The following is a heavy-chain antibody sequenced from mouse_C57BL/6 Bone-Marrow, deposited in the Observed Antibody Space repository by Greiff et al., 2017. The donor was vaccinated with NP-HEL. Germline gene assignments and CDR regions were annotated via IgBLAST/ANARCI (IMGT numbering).Heavy chain of an antibody. CDR1: CYTFPSYW. D-gene: IGHD2-4*01. CDR3: ARDDYGEFAY. J-gene: IGHJ3*01. Sequence: VQLQQPGAELVKPGASVKMSCKASCYTFPSYWVNWVKQRPGQGLEWIGGIYPGSGSTNYNEKFKSKATLTVDTSSSTAYMQLSSLTSEDSAVYYCARDDYGEFAYWGQGTLVTVSA. V-gene: IGHV1-55*01. CDR2: IYPGSGST.